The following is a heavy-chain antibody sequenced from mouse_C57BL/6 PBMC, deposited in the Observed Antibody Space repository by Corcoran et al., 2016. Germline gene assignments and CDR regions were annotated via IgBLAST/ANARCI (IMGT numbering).Heavy chain of an antibody. CDR2: INTYSGVP. V-gene: IGHV9-3*01. D-gene: IGHD2-2*01. CDR3: ARSEYGYTLDY. Sequence: QIQLVQSGPELKKPGETVKISCKASGYTFTTYGMSWVKQAPGKGLKWMGWINTYSGVPTYADDFKGRFAFSLETSASTAYLQINNLKNEDTATYFCARSEYGYTLDYWGQGTTLTVSS. CDR1: GYTFTTYG. J-gene: IGHJ2*01.